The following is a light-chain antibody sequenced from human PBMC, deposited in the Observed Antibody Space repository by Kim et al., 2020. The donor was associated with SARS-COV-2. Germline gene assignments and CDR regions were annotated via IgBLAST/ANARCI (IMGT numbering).Light chain of an antibody. CDR3: QAWDSSTVV. CDR2: QDS. V-gene: IGLV3-1*01. J-gene: IGLJ2*01. CDR1: KLGDKY. Sequence: VSPGQTASITCSGDKLGDKYACWYQQKPGQSPVLVIYQDSKRPSGIPERFSGSNSGNTATLPISGTQAMDESDYYCQAWDSSTVVFGGGTQLTVL.